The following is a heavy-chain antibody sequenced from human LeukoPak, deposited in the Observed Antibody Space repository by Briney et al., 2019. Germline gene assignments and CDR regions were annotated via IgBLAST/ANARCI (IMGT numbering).Heavy chain of an antibody. D-gene: IGHD3-9*01. CDR1: GFTFSSYG. Sequence: PGRSLRLSCAASGFTFSSYGMHWVRQAPGKGLEWVAVISYDGSNKYYADSVKGRFTISRDNSKNTLYLQMNSLRAEDTAVYYCTRDLMDYGVSTGLHHYYMDVWGQGTTVTVSS. CDR3: TRDLMDYGVSTGLHHYYMDV. J-gene: IGHJ6*02. V-gene: IGHV3-30*03. CDR2: ISYDGSNK.